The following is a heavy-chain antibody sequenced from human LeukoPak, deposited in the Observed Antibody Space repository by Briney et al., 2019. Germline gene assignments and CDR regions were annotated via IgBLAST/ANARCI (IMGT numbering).Heavy chain of an antibody. CDR1: GNYW. Sequence: GGSLRLSCAASGNYWMHWVRQAPGKGLVWVSRINSDGSSTSYADSVKGRFTISRDNAKNTLYLQMNSLRAEDTAVYYCARVDDSSGYYFLDYWGQGTLVTVSS. J-gene: IGHJ4*02. D-gene: IGHD3-22*01. CDR3: ARVDDSSGYYFLDY. CDR2: INSDGSST. V-gene: IGHV3-74*01.